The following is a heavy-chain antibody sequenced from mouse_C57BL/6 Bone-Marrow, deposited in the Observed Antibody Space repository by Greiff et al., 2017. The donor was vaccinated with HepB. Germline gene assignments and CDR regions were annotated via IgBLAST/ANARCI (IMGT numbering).Heavy chain of an antibody. CDR2: INPYNGGT. CDR1: GYTFTDYY. J-gene: IGHJ3*01. Sequence: EVQLQESGPVLVKPGASVKMSCKASGYTFTDYYMNWVKQSHGKSLEWIGVINPYNGGTSYNQKFKGKATLTVDKSSSTAYMELNSLTSEDSAVYYCARWPYYYGSSYSYWGHGTLVTVSA. CDR3: ARWPYYYGSSYSY. D-gene: IGHD1-1*01. V-gene: IGHV1-19*01.